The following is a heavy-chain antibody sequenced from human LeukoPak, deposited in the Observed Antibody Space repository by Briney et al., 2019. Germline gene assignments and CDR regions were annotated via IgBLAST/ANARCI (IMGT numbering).Heavy chain of an antibody. V-gene: IGHV4-31*03. CDR1: GGSISGYY. Sequence: SETLSLTCTVSGGSISGYYWGWIRQHPGKGLEWIGYIHYSGSTYYNPSLKSRVTISVDTSKNQFSLKLSSVTAADTAVYCCARDVRGGYDFWSGLNYYYYGMDVWGQGTTVTVSS. CDR2: IHYSGST. D-gene: IGHD3-3*01. CDR3: ARDVRGGYDFWSGLNYYYYGMDV. J-gene: IGHJ6*02.